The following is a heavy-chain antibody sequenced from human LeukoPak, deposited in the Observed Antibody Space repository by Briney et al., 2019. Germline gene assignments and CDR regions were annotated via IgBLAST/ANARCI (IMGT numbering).Heavy chain of an antibody. V-gene: IGHV4-39*01. CDR3: ARRLSSSWLFLDY. CDR2: IYYSGST. Sequence: SETLSLTCTVSGGSISSSSYYWGWIRQPPGKGLEWIGSIYYSGSTYYNPSLKSRVTISVDTSKNQFSLKLSSVTAADTAVYYCARRLSSSWLFLDYWGQGTLVTVSS. J-gene: IGHJ4*02. D-gene: IGHD6-13*01. CDR1: GGSISSSSYY.